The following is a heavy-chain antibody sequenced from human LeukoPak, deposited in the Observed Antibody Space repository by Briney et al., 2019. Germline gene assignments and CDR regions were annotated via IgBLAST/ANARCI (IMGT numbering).Heavy chain of an antibody. D-gene: IGHD2-21*02. CDR2: IYYSGST. CDR1: GGSISSYY. Sequence: SETLSLTCTVSGGSISSYYWSWIRQPPGKGLEWIGYIYYSGSTNYNPSLKSRVTISVDTSKNQFSLKLSSVTAADMAVYYCARDLGCGGDCYAFDIWGQGTMVTVSS. CDR3: ARDLGCGGDCYAFDI. J-gene: IGHJ3*02. V-gene: IGHV4-59*01.